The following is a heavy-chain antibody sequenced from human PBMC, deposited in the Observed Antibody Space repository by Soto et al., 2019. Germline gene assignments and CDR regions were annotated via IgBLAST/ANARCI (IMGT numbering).Heavy chain of an antibody. V-gene: IGHV3-23*01. Sequence: VQLLESGGGLVQPGGSLRLSCAASGFTFSSYAMSWVRQAPGKGLEWVSAISGSGGSTYYADSVKGRFTISRDNSKNTLFMEMNSLRAEDTAVYYCAKGGRTDIVVVPAASYYYYGMDVWGQGTTVTVSS. J-gene: IGHJ6*02. CDR1: GFTFSSYA. CDR2: ISGSGGST. D-gene: IGHD2-2*01. CDR3: AKGGRTDIVVVPAASYYYYGMDV.